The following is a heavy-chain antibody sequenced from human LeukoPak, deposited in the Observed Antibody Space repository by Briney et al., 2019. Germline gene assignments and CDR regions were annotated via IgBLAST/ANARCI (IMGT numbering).Heavy chain of an antibody. CDR2: INNDGSTT. V-gene: IGHV3-74*01. Sequence: QPGGSLRLSCAASGFSGFTFSDYWMHWVRQAPGKGLVWVSRINNDGSTTIYADSVKGRFTISRDNAKNTLYLQMNSLRAEDTAVYYCARDVSFDYDNTGYSSWFDPWGQGTLVTVSS. CDR3: ARDVSFDYDNTGYSSWFDP. CDR1: GFSGFTFSDYW. J-gene: IGHJ5*02. D-gene: IGHD3-22*01.